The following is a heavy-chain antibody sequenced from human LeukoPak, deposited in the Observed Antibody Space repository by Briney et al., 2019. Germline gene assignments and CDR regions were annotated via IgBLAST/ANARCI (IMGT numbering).Heavy chain of an antibody. CDR3: ARGGFAPLDL. J-gene: IGHJ5*02. Sequence: SETLSLTCTVSGGPIGNYCWNWIRQSAGKGLEWLGRIYTSGSTSYNPSLKSRLTLSIDTSNSQFSLRLTSVTAADSAVYYCARGGFAPLDLWGQGILVTVSS. CDR2: IYTSGST. V-gene: IGHV4-4*07. CDR1: GGPIGNYC. D-gene: IGHD3-16*01.